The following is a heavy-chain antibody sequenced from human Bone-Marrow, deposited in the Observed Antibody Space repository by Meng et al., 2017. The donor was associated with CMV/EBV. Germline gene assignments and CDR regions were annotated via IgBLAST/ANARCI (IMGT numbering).Heavy chain of an antibody. D-gene: IGHD6-13*01. V-gene: IGHV3-73*01. CDR1: GFTFSGAA. J-gene: IGHJ4*01. CDR2: IRIKANTYAT. Sequence: GGSLRLSCAASGFTFSGAAMHWVRQASGKGLEWAGRIRIKANTYATAYAASVKGRFTISRDDSKNTAYLQMNSLRAEDTAVYYCATGPSSSLDYWGQGTLATVSS. CDR3: ATGPSSSLDY.